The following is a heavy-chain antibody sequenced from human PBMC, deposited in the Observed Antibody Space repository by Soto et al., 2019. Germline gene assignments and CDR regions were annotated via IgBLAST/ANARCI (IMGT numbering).Heavy chain of an antibody. CDR2: INGSGNT. Sequence: SETLSLTCAVYGASLSGYSWSWIRQPPGKGLEWIGEINGSGNTNYNPSPKSRVTISEGSSRNQISLTLTSVTAADTAVYYCVGLCRGTSCTDFWGQGTLVTVSS. CDR3: VGLCRGTSCTDF. CDR1: GASLSGYS. V-gene: IGHV4-34*01. J-gene: IGHJ4*02. D-gene: IGHD2-2*01.